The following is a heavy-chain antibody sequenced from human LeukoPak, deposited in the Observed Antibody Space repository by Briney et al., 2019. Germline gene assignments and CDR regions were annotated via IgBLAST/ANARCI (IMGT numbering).Heavy chain of an antibody. J-gene: IGHJ4*02. CDR2: INPKSGGT. Sequence: ASVKVSCKASGYTFTGYYMHWVRQAPGQGLEWMGWINPKSGGTNYAQKFQGRVTMTRDMSTSTVYMELSSLRSEDTAVYYCARALYYYDSSGYYYPTRNFDYWGQGTLVTVSS. CDR1: GYTFTGYY. D-gene: IGHD3-22*01. CDR3: ARALYYYDSSGYYYPTRNFDY. V-gene: IGHV1-2*02.